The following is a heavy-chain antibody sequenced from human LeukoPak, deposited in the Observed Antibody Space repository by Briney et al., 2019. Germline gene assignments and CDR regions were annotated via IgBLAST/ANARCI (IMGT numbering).Heavy chain of an antibody. CDR3: ARARPVYDSSGYYFDY. D-gene: IGHD3-22*01. Sequence: SETLSLTCTVSGGSISSYYWSWIRQPPGKGLEWIGYIYYSGSTNYNPSLKSRVTISVDTSKNQFSLKLSSVTAADTAVYYCARARPVYDSSGYYFDYWGQGTLATVSS. CDR2: IYYSGST. J-gene: IGHJ4*02. V-gene: IGHV4-59*01. CDR1: GGSISSYY.